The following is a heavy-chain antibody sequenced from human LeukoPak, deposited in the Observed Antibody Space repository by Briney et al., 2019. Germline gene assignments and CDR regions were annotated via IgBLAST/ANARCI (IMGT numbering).Heavy chain of an antibody. CDR2: ISWNSGSI. D-gene: IGHD3-10*02. CDR3: AELGITMIGGV. CDR1: GFTFDDYA. J-gene: IGHJ6*04. Sequence: GGSLRLSCAASGFTFDDYAMHWVRHAPGKGLEWVSGISWNSGSIGYADSVKGRFTISRDNAKNSLYLQMNSLRAEDTAVYYCAELGITMIGGVWGKGTTVTISS. V-gene: IGHV3-9*01.